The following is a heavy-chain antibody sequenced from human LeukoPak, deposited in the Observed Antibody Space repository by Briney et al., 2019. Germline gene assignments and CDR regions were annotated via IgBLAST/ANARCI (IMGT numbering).Heavy chain of an antibody. Sequence: GASVKVSCKASGYTFTSYGISWVRQAPGQGLEWMGWISAYNGNTNYAQKLQGRVTMTTDTSTSTAYMELRSLRSDDTAVYYCARAGVQIAAAGIIPPDYWGQGTLVTVSS. D-gene: IGHD6-13*01. V-gene: IGHV1-18*01. CDR3: ARAGVQIAAAGIIPPDY. CDR2: ISAYNGNT. J-gene: IGHJ4*02. CDR1: GYTFTSYG.